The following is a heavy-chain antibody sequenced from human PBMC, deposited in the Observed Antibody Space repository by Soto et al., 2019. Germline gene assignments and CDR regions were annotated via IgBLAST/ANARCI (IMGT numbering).Heavy chain of an antibody. CDR2: IRSKAYGGTT. CDR3: TRGGYSYYYGMDV. D-gene: IGHD5-18*01. Sequence: PGGSLRLSCTASGFTFGDYAMSWVRQAPGKGLEWVGFIRSKAYGGTTEYAASVKGRFTISRDDSKSIAYLQMNSLKTEDTAVYYCTRGGYSYYYGMDVWGQGTTVTVSS. J-gene: IGHJ6*02. CDR1: GFTFGDYA. V-gene: IGHV3-49*04.